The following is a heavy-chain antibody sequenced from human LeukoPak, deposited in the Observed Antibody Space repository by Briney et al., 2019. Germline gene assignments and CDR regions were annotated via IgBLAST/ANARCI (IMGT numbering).Heavy chain of an antibody. CDR2: IYYSGST. V-gene: IGHV4-39*01. J-gene: IGHJ4*02. Sequence: PSETLSLTCAVSGGSISSTTSYWGWIRQPPGKGLEWIGRIYYSGSTFYNPSLKSRVTISVDTSKNQLSLRLSSVTAADTPVYYCARHGSTDYFDYWGQGTLVTVSS. CDR3: ARHGSTDYFDY. D-gene: IGHD2-2*03. CDR1: GGSISSTTSY.